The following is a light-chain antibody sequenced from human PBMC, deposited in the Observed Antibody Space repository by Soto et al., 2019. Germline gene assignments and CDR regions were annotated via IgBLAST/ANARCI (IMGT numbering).Light chain of an antibody. V-gene: IGLV2-14*01. CDR2: EVT. CDR1: SSDVGGYND. CDR3: SSYTSSTTLYV. Sequence: QSVLTQPASVSGSPGQSITISCTGTSSDVGGYNDVSWYQQHPGKAPKLMIYEVTNRPSGASNRFSGSKSGNTASLSISGLRAEDEADYYCSSYTSSTTLYVFGTGTKVTVL. J-gene: IGLJ1*01.